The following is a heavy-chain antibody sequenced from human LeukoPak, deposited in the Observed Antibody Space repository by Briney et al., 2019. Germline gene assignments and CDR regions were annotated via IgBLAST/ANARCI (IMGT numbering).Heavy chain of an antibody. CDR1: GFTVSSNY. CDR3: ARIKYYGSGSYYRPLYYFDY. V-gene: IGHV3-66*01. D-gene: IGHD3-10*01. J-gene: IGHJ4*02. CDR2: IYSGGST. Sequence: GGSLRLSCAASGFTVSSNYMSWVRQAPGKGLEWVSVIYSGGSTYYADSVKGRFTISRDNSKNTLYLQMNSLRAEDTAVYYCARIKYYGSGSYYRPLYYFDYWGQGTLATVSS.